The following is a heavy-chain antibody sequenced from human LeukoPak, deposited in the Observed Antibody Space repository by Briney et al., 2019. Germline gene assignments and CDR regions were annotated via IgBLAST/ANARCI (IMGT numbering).Heavy chain of an antibody. CDR1: GFTLSSYA. CDR2: ISGSGGST. CDR3: AKGSYYDFWSGYYVDY. J-gene: IGHJ4*02. Sequence: PGGSLRLSCAASGFTLSSYAMSWVRQAPGKGLEWVSAISGSGGSTYHADSVKGRFTISRDNSKNTLYLQMNSLRAEDTAVYYCAKGSYYDFWSGYYVDYWGQGTLVTVSS. D-gene: IGHD3-3*01. V-gene: IGHV3-23*01.